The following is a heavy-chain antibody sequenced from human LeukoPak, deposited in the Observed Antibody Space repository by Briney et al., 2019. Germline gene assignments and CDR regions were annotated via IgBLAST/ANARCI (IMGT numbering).Heavy chain of an antibody. CDR1: GYTFTSYG. D-gene: IGHD1-7*01. J-gene: IGHJ5*02. CDR2: ISAYNGNT. V-gene: IGHV1-18*01. CDR3: ARGAAYNWNYVSNWFDP. Sequence: ASVKVSCKASGYTFTSYGISWVRQAPGQGFEWMGWISAYNGNTNYAQKLQGRVTMTTDTSTSTAYMELRSLRSDDTAVYYCARGAAYNWNYVSNWFDPWGQGTLVTVSS.